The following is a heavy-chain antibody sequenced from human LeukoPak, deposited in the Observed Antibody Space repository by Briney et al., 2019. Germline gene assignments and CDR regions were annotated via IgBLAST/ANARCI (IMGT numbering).Heavy chain of an antibody. CDR2: INPNSGGT. D-gene: IGHD3-3*01. V-gene: IGHV1-2*02. J-gene: IGHJ3*02. CDR1: GYTFTDYY. Sequence: ASVTVSCKASGYTFTDYYMHWVRQAPGQGLEWMGWINPNSGGTNYAQKFQGRVTMTRDTSISTAYMELSRLRSDDTAVYYCARDQGYYDFRYSFVINAFDIWGQGTMVTVSS. CDR3: ARDQGYYDFRYSFVINAFDI.